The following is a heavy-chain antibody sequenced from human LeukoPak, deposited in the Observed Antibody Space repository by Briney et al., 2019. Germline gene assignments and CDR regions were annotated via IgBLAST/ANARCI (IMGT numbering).Heavy chain of an antibody. Sequence: GASVKVSCKASGYTFTSYAMHWGRQAPGQRLEWMGWINAGNGSTKYSQEFQGRVTITRDTSASTAYMELSSLRSEDTAVYYCARVNGYYDSSGRNYYYYYMDVWGKGTTVTISS. V-gene: IGHV1-3*03. J-gene: IGHJ6*03. CDR3: ARVNGYYDSSGRNYYYYYMDV. CDR1: GYTFTSYA. CDR2: INAGNGST. D-gene: IGHD3-22*01.